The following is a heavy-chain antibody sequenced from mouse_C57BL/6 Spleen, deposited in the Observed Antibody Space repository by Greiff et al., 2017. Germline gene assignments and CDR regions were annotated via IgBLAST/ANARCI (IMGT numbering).Heavy chain of an antibody. V-gene: IGHV2-5*01. CDR3: AKASGVTTGGFAY. CDR1: GFSLTSYG. D-gene: IGHD2-2*01. J-gene: IGHJ3*01. Sequence: VKLQESGPGLVQPSQSLSITCTVSGFSLTSYGVHWVRQSPGKGLEWLGVIWRGGSTDYNAAFMSRLSITKDNSKSQVFFKMNSLQADDTAIYYCAKASGVTTGGFAYWGQGTLVTVSA. CDR2: IWRGGST.